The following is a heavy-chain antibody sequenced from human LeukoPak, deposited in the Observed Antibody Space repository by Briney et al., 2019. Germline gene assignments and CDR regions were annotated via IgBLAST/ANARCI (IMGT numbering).Heavy chain of an antibody. CDR1: GYIFTSYY. CDR2: IIPILGIA. J-gene: IGHJ4*02. V-gene: IGHV1-69*02. Sequence: SVKVSCKASGYIFTSYYMHWVRQAPGQGLEWMGRIIPILGIANYAQKFQGRVTITADKSTSTAYMELSSLGSEDTAVYYCARYSSSWYFDYWGQGTLVTVSS. CDR3: ARYSSSWYFDY. D-gene: IGHD6-13*01.